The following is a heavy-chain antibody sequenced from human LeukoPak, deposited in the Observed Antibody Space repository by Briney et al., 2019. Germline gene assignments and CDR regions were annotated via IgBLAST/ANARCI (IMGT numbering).Heavy chain of an antibody. V-gene: IGHV3-48*01. CDR3: AGVSPYDEGH. J-gene: IGHJ4*01. CDR2: ISSNSGTV. Sequence: PGGSLRLSCEASGLPFSTYSMIWVRQAPGKGLEWLSYISSNSGTVNYANSVKGRFTISRDNARSSLYLQMDSLTVEDTAVYFCAGVSPYDEGHWGQGTLVTVSP. D-gene: IGHD5-12*01. CDR1: GLPFSTYS.